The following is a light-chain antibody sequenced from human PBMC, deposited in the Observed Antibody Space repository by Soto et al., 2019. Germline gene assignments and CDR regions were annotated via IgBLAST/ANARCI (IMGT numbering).Light chain of an antibody. Sequence: QSVLTQPPSVSAAPGQKVTISCAGSSSNIGNNYVSWYQQLPGTAPKLLIYDNNKRPSGIPDRFSGSKSGTSATLGITGLKTGDEADYYCGTWDSRLSAYVFGNGTKVTVL. CDR2: DNN. V-gene: IGLV1-51*01. CDR1: SSNIGNNY. CDR3: GTWDSRLSAYV. J-gene: IGLJ6*01.